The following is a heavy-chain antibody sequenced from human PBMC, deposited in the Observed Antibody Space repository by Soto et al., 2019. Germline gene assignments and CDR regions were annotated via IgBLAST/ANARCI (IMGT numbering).Heavy chain of an antibody. CDR3: ARLVTTRVNWFDP. J-gene: IGHJ5*02. CDR1: GGSFSGYY. Sequence: SETLSLTCAVYGGSFSGYYWSWIRQPPGKGLGWIGEINHSGSTNYNPSLKSRVTISVDTSKNQFSLKLSSVTAADTAVYYCARLVTTRVNWFDPWGQGTLVTVSS. D-gene: IGHD4-17*01. V-gene: IGHV4-34*01. CDR2: INHSGST.